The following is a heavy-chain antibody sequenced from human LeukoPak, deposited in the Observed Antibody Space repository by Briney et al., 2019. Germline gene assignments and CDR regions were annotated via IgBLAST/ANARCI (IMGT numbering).Heavy chain of an antibody. J-gene: IGHJ6*03. CDR2: INPNSGGT. V-gene: IGHV1-2*02. D-gene: IGHD6-13*01. CDR1: GYTFTGYY. Sequence: EASVKVSCKASGYTFTGYYMHWVRQAPGQGLEWMGWINPNSGGTNYAQKFQGRVTMTRDTSISTAYMELSRLRSDDTAVYYCARAGSSSWYVPFYYMDVWGKGTTVTVSS. CDR3: ARAGSSSWYVPFYYMDV.